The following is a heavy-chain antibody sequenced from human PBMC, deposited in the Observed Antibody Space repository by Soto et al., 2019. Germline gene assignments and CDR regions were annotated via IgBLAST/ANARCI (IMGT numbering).Heavy chain of an antibody. CDR3: ARDRMGTYDFWSGYLDY. V-gene: IGHV3-33*01. CDR1: GFTFSSYG. D-gene: IGHD3-3*01. J-gene: IGHJ4*02. CDR2: IWYDGSNK. Sequence: PGGSLRLSCAASGFTFSSYGMHWVRQAPGKGLEWVAVIWYDGSNKYYADSVKGRFTISRDNSKNTLYLQMNSLRAEDTAVYYCARDRMGTYDFWSGYLDYWGQGTLVTVSS.